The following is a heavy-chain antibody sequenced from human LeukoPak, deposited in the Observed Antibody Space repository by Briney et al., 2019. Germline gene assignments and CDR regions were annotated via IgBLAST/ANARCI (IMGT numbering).Heavy chain of an antibody. V-gene: IGHV1-18*01. D-gene: IGHD1-26*01. CDR3: ARQSTMLFNTGSYYPPPAYDY. CDR2: ISTYNDNT. J-gene: IGHJ4*02. Sequence: ASVKVSCKASGYTFNTYNINWVRQAPGQGLEWMGWISTYNDNTNYAQKFQGRVTMTTDTSTSTAYMELRSLRSDDTAVYYCARQSTMLFNTGSYYPPPAYDYWGQGTLVIVSS. CDR1: GYTFNTYN.